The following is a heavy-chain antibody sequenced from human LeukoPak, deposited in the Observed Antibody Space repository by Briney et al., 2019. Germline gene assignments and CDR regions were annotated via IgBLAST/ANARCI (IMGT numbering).Heavy chain of an antibody. V-gene: IGHV3-74*01. J-gene: IGHJ5*02. Sequence: GGSLRLPCAASGFTFSSYWMHWVRQAPGKGLVWLSRIDSDGSSTNYADAVKGRFTISRDNAKNTLYLQMNGLRAEDTAVYFCARDSQLTSDWSLNWFDPWGQGTLVTVSS. CDR1: GFTFSSYW. CDR2: IDSDGSST. CDR3: ARDSQLTSDWSLNWFDP. D-gene: IGHD6-19*01.